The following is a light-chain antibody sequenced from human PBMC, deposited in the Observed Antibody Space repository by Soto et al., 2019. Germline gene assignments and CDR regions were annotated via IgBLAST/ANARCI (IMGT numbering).Light chain of an antibody. Sequence: QSVLTQPPSVSGAPGQRVTISCTGSSSNIGANSDVHWYQQLTGAAPKLLIYGNTNRPSGVSDRFSGSKSGNTASLTISGLQAEDEGDYYCNSYTTSSARVFGTGTKVTVL. CDR1: SSNIGANSD. V-gene: IGLV1-40*01. CDR3: NSYTTSSARV. J-gene: IGLJ1*01. CDR2: GNT.